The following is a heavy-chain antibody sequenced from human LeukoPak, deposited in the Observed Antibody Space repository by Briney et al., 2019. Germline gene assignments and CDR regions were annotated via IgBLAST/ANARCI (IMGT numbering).Heavy chain of an antibody. J-gene: IGHJ3*02. CDR2: IWYDGSNK. V-gene: IGHV3-33*06. CDR3: AKDRRFGANDAFDI. Sequence: GGSLRLSCAASGFTFSSYGMHWVRQAPGKGLEWVAVIWYDGSNKYYADSVKGRFTISRDNSKNTLYLQMNSLRAEDTAVYYCAKDRRFGANDAFDIWGQGTMVTVSS. D-gene: IGHD3-10*01. CDR1: GFTFSSYG.